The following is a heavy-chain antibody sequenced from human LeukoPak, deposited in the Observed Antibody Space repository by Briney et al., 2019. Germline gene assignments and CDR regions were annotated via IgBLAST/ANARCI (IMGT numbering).Heavy chain of an antibody. CDR3: ARGPYDFWSGYYLGSHYYYYYMDV. CDR2: MNPNSGNT. Sequence: GASVKVSCKASGYTFTSYYMHWVRQATGQGLEWMGWMNPNSGNTGYAQKFQGRVTITRNTSISTAYMELSSLRSEDTAVYYCARGPYDFWSGYYLGSHYYYYYMDVWGKGTTVTVSS. V-gene: IGHV1-8*01. D-gene: IGHD3-3*01. CDR1: GYTFTSYY. J-gene: IGHJ6*03.